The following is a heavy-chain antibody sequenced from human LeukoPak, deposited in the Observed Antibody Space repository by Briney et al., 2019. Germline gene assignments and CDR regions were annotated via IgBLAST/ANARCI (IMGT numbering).Heavy chain of an antibody. Sequence: GGSLRLSCAASGFTFSSYSMNWVRQAPGKGLEWVSSISSSSSYIYYADSVKGRFTISRDNAKNSLYLQMNSLRAEDTSVYYCARDGSLYSSDPDYWGQGTLVTVSS. D-gene: IGHD6-19*01. CDR2: ISSSSSYI. CDR3: ARDGSLYSSDPDY. CDR1: GFTFSSYS. J-gene: IGHJ4*02. V-gene: IGHV3-21*01.